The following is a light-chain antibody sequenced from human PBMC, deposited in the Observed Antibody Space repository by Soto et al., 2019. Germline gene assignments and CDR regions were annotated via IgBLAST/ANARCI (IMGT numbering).Light chain of an antibody. Sequence: DIQMTQSPSTLSASVGDRVTITCRTSQSISNWLAWYQQKPGKAPELLIHDVSNLESGVPSRFSGNGSGTAITLTISSLQPDDFATYYCQQYNSYMHTFGGGTKVEIK. CDR1: QSISNW. J-gene: IGKJ4*01. CDR2: DVS. V-gene: IGKV1-5*01. CDR3: QQYNSYMHT.